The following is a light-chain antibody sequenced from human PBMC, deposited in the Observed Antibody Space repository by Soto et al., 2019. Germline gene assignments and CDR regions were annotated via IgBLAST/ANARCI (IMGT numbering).Light chain of an antibody. J-gene: IGLJ1*01. CDR1: SSNIGSNY. Sequence: QSVLTQPPSASGTPGQRVTISCSGSSSNIGSNYVYWYQQLPGTAPKLLIYRNNQRPSGVPDRFSGSKSGTSASLAISGLRSEDEAYYYCAAWDDSRSGPVFGTGTKVTVL. CDR3: AAWDDSRSGPV. CDR2: RNN. V-gene: IGLV1-47*01.